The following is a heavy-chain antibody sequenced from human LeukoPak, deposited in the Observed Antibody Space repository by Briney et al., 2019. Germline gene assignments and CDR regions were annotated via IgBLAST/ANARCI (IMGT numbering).Heavy chain of an antibody. D-gene: IGHD2-8*02. V-gene: IGHV4-61*01. Sequence: PSETLSLTCTVSGGSVSSGSYYWSWIRQSPGKGLEWIGYIYDSGSTNYNPSLKSRVSISVDTSKNQFSLKLSSVTAADTAVYYCAREESGGYFDYWGQGTLVTVSS. CDR2: IYDSGST. CDR3: AREESGGYFDY. CDR1: GGSVSSGSYY. J-gene: IGHJ4*02.